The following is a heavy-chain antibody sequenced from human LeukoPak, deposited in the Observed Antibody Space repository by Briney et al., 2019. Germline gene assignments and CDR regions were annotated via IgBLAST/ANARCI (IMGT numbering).Heavy chain of an antibody. CDR1: GGSFSGYY. Sequence: SETLSLTCAVYGGSFSGYYWSWIRQPPGKGLEWIGEINHSGSTNYNPSLKSRVTISVDTSKNQFSLKLSSVTAADTAVYYCARVPLYGSGSYYSHWFDPWGQGTLVTVSS. CDR3: ARVPLYGSGSYYSHWFDP. V-gene: IGHV4-34*01. CDR2: INHSGST. J-gene: IGHJ5*02. D-gene: IGHD3-10*01.